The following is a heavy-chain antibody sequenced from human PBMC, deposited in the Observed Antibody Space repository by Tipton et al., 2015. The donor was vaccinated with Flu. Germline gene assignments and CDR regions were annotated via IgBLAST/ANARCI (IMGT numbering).Heavy chain of an antibody. CDR2: LYQSGST. CDR1: GYSISRGYY. Sequence: TLSLTCDVSGYSISRGYYWGWIRQPPGKGLEWIGSLYQSGSTYYNPSLKSRVTISVDTSKNQFSLTLSPVTAADTAVYYCARQGAYCSGGTCSPTGHFHHWGQGTLVTVSS. V-gene: IGHV4-38-2*01. D-gene: IGHD2-15*01. CDR3: ARQGAYCSGGTCSPTGHFHH. J-gene: IGHJ1*01.